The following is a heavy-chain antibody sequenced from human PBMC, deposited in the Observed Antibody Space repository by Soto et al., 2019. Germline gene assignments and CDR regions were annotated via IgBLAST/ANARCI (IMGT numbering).Heavy chain of an antibody. Sequence: QVQLVQSGAEVKRPGSSVKVSCKASGDTFTFYSINWVRQAPGLGLEWMGGINPILSMSNYAQRFQGRVTMTADKSTSTAYMNLSSLRSEDTAIYYCASSYGSGYRAFDYWGPGALVTVSS. CDR2: INPILSMS. V-gene: IGHV1-69*02. CDR1: GDTFTFYS. J-gene: IGHJ4*02. D-gene: IGHD3-10*01. CDR3: ASSYGSGYRAFDY.